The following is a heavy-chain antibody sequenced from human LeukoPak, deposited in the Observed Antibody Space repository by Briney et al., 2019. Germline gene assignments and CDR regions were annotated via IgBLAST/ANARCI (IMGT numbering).Heavy chain of an antibody. CDR3: AESMGYDSSGYYYLNFDY. CDR2: ISYDGSNK. CDR1: GFTFSSYG. D-gene: IGHD3-22*01. J-gene: IGHJ4*02. V-gene: IGHV3-30*18. Sequence: PGGSLRLSCAASGFTFSSYGMHWVRQAPGKGLEWVAVISYDGSNKYYADSVKGRFTISRDNSKNTLYLQMNSLRAEDTAVYYCAESMGYDSSGYYYLNFDYWGQGTLVTVSS.